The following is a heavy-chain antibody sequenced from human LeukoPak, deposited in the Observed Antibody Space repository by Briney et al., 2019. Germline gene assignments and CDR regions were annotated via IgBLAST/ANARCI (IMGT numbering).Heavy chain of an antibody. CDR3: ATDGSPFDN. CDR1: GFTFTSYW. Sequence: GGSLRLSCAASGFTFTSYWMSWVRQPPGKGLEWVANIKQDGSEKYYLESVKGRFTISRDNAKNSLYLQMDNLRAEGTAVYYCATDGSPFDNWGQGILVTVSS. CDR2: IKQDGSEK. V-gene: IGHV3-7*01. J-gene: IGHJ4*02.